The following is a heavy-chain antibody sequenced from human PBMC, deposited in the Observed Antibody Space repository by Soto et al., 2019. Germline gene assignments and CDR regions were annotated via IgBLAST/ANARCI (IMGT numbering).Heavy chain of an antibody. CDR1: GGSISSSNW. V-gene: IGHV4-4*02. CDR3: ARDYMVRGVMRWFDP. J-gene: IGHJ5*02. D-gene: IGHD3-10*01. Sequence: SETLSLTCAVSGGSISSSNWWSWVRQPPGKGLEWIGEIYHSGSINYNPSLKSRVTISVDKSKNQFSLKLCSVTAADTAVYYCARDYMVRGVMRWFDPWGQGTLVTVSS. CDR2: IYHSGSI.